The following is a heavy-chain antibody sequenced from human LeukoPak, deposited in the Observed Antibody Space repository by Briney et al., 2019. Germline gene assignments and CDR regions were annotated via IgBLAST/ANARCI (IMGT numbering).Heavy chain of an antibody. V-gene: IGHV3-23*01. CDR3: AKPVAGIGYCDY. D-gene: IGHD6-19*01. CDR2: ISGSGGST. CDR1: GFTFTNYA. J-gene: IGHJ4*02. Sequence: GGSLRLSCAVSGFTFTNYAMSWVRQAPGKGLGWVSTISGSGGSTYYADSVKGRFTISRDNSKNTLYLQMNSLRAEDTAVYYCAKPVAGIGYCDYWGQGTLVTVSS.